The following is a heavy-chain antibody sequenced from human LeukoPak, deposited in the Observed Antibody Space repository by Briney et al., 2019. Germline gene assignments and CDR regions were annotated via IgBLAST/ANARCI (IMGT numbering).Heavy chain of an antibody. D-gene: IGHD3-9*01. V-gene: IGHV4-39*01. J-gene: IGHJ4*02. Sequence: SETLSLTCIISDDSISSSTYYWGWIRQPPGKGLEWIGSIYYSGSTYYNPSLKSRVTISVDTSKNQFSLKLSSVTAADTAVYYCATVPIYYDILTGHTEYYFDYWGQGTLVTVSS. CDR2: IYYSGST. CDR1: DDSISSSTYY. CDR3: ATVPIYYDILTGHTEYYFDY.